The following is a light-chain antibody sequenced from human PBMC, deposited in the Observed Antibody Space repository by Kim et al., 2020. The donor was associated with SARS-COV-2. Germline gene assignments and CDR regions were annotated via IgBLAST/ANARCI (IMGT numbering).Light chain of an antibody. V-gene: IGLV3-1*01. CDR1: KLGDKY. Sequence: SVSPGRTASIPCSGDKLGDKYACWYQQKPGQTPVLVIYQDSKRPSGIPERFSGSNSGNTATLTISGTQAMDEADYYCQAWDSSTVVFGGGTQLTVL. J-gene: IGLJ2*01. CDR3: QAWDSSTVV. CDR2: QDS.